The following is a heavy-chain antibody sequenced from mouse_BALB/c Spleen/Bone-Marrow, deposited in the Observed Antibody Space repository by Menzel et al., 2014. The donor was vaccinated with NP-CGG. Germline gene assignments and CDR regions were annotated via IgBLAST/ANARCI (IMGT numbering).Heavy chain of an antibody. V-gene: IGHV5-17*02. Sequence: EVKLVESGGGLVQPGGSRKLSCAASGFTFSSFGMHWVRQAPEKGLEWVAYISSGSSTIYYADTVKGRFTISRDNPKNTLFLQMTSLRSEDTAMYYRARRGSNHWYFDVWGAGTTVTVSS. J-gene: IGHJ1*01. CDR2: ISSGSSTI. CDR1: GFTFSSFG. CDR3: ARRGSNHWYFDV. D-gene: IGHD1-1*01.